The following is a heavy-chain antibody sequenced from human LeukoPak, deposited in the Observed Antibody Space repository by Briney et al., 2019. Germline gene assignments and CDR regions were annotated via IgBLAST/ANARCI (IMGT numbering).Heavy chain of an antibody. D-gene: IGHD6-13*01. CDR2: INPNSGGT. V-gene: IGHV1-2*02. CDR1: GYTFTGYY. J-gene: IGHJ6*02. CDR3: ARDQSLYSSSWLLYYYYGMGV. Sequence: ASVKVSCKASGYTFTGYYMHWVRQAPGQGLEWMGWINPNSGGTNYAQKFQGRVTMTRDTSISTAYMELSRLRSDDTAVYYCARDQSLYSSSWLLYYYYGMGVWGQGTTVTVSS.